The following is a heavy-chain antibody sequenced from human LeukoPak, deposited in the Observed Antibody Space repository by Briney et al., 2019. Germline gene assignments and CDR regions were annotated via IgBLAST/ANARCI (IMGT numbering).Heavy chain of an antibody. CDR1: GFTFSSYE. D-gene: IGHD3-3*01. J-gene: IGHJ4*02. V-gene: IGHV3-48*03. Sequence: PGGSLRLSCAASGFTFSSYEMNWVRQAPGKGLEWVSYISSSGSTIYYADSVRGRFTISRDNAKNSLYLQMNSLRAEDTAVYYCARDKIGVVTGFDYWGQGTLVTVSS. CDR3: ARDKIGVVTGFDY. CDR2: ISSSGSTI.